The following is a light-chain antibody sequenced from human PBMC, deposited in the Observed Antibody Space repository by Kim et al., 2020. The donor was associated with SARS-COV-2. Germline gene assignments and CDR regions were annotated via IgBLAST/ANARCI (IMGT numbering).Light chain of an antibody. V-gene: IGKV3-20*01. CDR1: QSIYSGD. CDR3: LHYGSSPT. CDR2: GAP. J-gene: IGKJ5*01. Sequence: EIVLTQSPGTLSLSPGEGATLSCRASQSIYSGDLSWYQQRPGQPPGLLIYGAPSRATGIPDRFRGSGSGTDFTLTISGLEPEDFAVYYCLHYGSSPTFGQGTRLEIK.